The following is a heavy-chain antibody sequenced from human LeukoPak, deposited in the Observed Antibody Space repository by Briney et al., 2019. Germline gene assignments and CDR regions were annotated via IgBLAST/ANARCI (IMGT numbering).Heavy chain of an antibody. J-gene: IGHJ4*02. CDR2: ISYDRSNK. V-gene: IGHV3-30*18. CDR1: GFTFSSYG. CDR3: AKDVVGYCSSTSCYAPDY. D-gene: IGHD2-2*03. Sequence: PGRSLRLSCAASGFTFSSYGMHWVRQAPGKGLEWVAVISYDRSNKYYADSVKGRFTISRDNSKNTLYLQMNSLRAEDTAVYYCAKDVVGYCSSTSCYAPDYWGQGTLVTVSS.